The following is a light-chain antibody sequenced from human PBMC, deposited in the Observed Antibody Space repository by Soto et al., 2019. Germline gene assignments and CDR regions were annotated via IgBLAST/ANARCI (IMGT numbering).Light chain of an antibody. CDR2: WAS. CDR1: QSLLYSSKNY. J-gene: IGKJ4*01. Sequence: DIVMTQSPDSLAVSLGERATVKCKSSQSLLYSSKNYLAWYQQKPGQPPRLLLYWASAGEPRVPDRFSGSGSGTDFHLTISSLQAEDVAVYYCQQYFSTPLTFGGGTKGEIK. CDR3: QQYFSTPLT. V-gene: IGKV4-1*01.